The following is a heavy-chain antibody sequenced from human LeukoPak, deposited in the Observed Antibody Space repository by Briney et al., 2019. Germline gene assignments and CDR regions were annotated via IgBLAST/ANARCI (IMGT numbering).Heavy chain of an antibody. J-gene: IGHJ1*01. CDR1: GGSISSYY. CDR3: ARHKGPRSYYYDSSGYYFQH. D-gene: IGHD3-22*01. V-gene: IGHV4-59*08. Sequence: SETLSLTCTVSGGSISSYYWSWIRQPPGKGLEWRGYIYYSGSTNYNPSLKSRVTISVDTSKNQFSLKLSSATAADTAVYYCARHKGPRSYYYDSSGYYFQHWGQGTLVTVSS. CDR2: IYYSGST.